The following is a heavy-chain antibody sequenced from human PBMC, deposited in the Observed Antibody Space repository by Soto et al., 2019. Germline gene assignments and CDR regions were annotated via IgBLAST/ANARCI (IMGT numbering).Heavy chain of an antibody. CDR2: IWHDGSDT. D-gene: IGHD3-16*01. V-gene: IGHV3-33*01. CDR1: GFSFNTYA. J-gene: IGHJ6*02. Sequence: QAQLVESGGGVVQPGRSLRLSCTASGFSFNTYAMHWVRQAPGKGPEWVAVIWHDGSDTYHADSVRGRFTISRDNSKNTLYLQMNSLRAEDTALYYCAREPRGPDYGMDVWGQGTTVTVSS. CDR3: AREPRGPDYGMDV.